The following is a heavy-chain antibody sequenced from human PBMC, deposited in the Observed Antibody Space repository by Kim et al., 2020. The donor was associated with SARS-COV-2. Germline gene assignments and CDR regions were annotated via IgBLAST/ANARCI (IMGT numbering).Heavy chain of an antibody. J-gene: IGHJ6*02. CDR2: IIPIFGTA. D-gene: IGHD1-26*01. CDR3: ARGLSGSYLGAYYYYGMDV. CDR1: GGTFSNYA. Sequence: SVKVSCKASGGTFSNYAISWVRQAPGQGLEWMGGIIPIFGTANYAQKFQGRVTITADESTNTAYMELSSLRSDDTAVYYCARGLSGSYLGAYYYYGMDVWGQGTTVTVSS. V-gene: IGHV1-69*13.